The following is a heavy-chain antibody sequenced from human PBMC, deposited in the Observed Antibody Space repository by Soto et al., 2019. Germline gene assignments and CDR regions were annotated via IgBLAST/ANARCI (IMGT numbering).Heavy chain of an antibody. CDR2: IDPSDSYI. V-gene: IGHV5-10-1*01. Sequence: GESLKISCKGSGYSFTNYWFTWVRQTPGKGLEWMGRIDPSDSYINYSPSFQGHVTISADKSISTAYLQWSSLKASDTAMYYCARLTIGDNWFDPWGQGTLVTVSS. CDR1: GYSFTNYW. J-gene: IGHJ5*02. D-gene: IGHD3-10*01. CDR3: ARLTIGDNWFDP.